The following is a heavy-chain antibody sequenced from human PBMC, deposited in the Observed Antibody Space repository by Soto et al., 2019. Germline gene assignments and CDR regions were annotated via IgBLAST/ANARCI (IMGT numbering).Heavy chain of an antibody. J-gene: IGHJ6*02. CDR1: GFIFSTSA. CDR2: ISGSGGSP. CDR3: AKGPTIFGVIIVAEYYYGMDV. V-gene: IGHV3-23*01. D-gene: IGHD3-3*01. Sequence: GGSLRLSCVASGFIFSTSAMSWVRQAPGKGREWVSAISGSGGSPYYADSVKGRFTISRDNSKNTLYLEMNSLRAEDTAVYYCAKGPTIFGVIIVAEYYYGMDVWGQGTTVTV.